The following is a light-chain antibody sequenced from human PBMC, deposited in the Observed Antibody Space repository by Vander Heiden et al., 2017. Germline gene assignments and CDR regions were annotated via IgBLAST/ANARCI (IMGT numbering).Light chain of an antibody. CDR1: QNLLYSSNSKNH. J-gene: IGKJ2*01. V-gene: IGKV4-1*01. Sequence: DIVMTQSPDSLAVSLGERAAINCKSSQNLLYSSNSKNHLAWFQQKPGQPPKLLIYWASTRESGVPDRFSGSVSGTDFTLTISSLRPEDVAVYYCQQYYTPPYTFGQGTKLGIK. CDR3: QQYYTPPYT. CDR2: WAS.